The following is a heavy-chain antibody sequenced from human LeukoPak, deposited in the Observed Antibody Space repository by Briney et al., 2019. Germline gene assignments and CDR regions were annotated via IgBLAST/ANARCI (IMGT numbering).Heavy chain of an antibody. CDR2: ISSSGSTI. CDR1: GFTFSSYE. Sequence: PGGSLRLSCAASGFTFSSYEMNWDRQAPGKGLEWVSYISSSGSTIYYADSVKGRFTISRDNAKNSLYLQMNSLRAEDTAVYYCAREISGEGFDYWGQGTLVTVSS. D-gene: IGHD7-27*01. J-gene: IGHJ4*02. CDR3: AREISGEGFDY. V-gene: IGHV3-48*03.